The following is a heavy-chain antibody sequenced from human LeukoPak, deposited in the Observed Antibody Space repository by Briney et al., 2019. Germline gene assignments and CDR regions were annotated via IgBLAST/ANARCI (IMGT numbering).Heavy chain of an antibody. V-gene: IGHV4-59*01. CDR3: ARVHVDIVVVPAARFTYYYYMDV. D-gene: IGHD2-2*01. CDR2: MYYSGST. CDR1: GGSISSYY. Sequence: SETLSLTCTVSGGSISSYYWSWIRQPPGKGLEWIGYMYYSGSTNYNPSLKSRVTISVDMSKNQVSLKLSSVTAADTAVYYCARVHVDIVVVPAARFTYYYYMDVWGKGTTVTISS. J-gene: IGHJ6*03.